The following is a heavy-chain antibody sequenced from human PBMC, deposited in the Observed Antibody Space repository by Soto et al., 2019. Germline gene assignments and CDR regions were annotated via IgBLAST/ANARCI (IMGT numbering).Heavy chain of an antibody. CDR2: FSVFNGNT. CDR3: GRDGSGGIIDS. J-gene: IGHJ3*01. Sequence: QVQLVQSGAEVKKPGASVKVSSKTSGYTFTGYGINWVRQAPGHGLEWMGWFSVFNGNTKYGQNIQDRVIMTTDTSTRTAYMELRSRRSDDTAVYCCGRDGSGGIIDSWGQGTMLIVSS. D-gene: IGHD2-15*01. V-gene: IGHV1-18*01. CDR1: GYTFTGYG.